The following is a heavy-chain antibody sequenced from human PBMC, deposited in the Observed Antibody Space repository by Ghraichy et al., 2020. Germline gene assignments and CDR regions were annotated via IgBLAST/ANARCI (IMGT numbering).Heavy chain of an antibody. CDR2: INHSGST. D-gene: IGHD2-2*01. CDR3: ASPGTRRGPSDCSSTSCPAVDV. CDR1: GGSFSGYY. Sequence: SETLSLTCAVYGGSFSGYYWSWIRQPPGKGLEWIGEINHSGSTNYNPSLKSRVTISVDTSKNQFSLKLSSVTAADTAVYYCASPGTRRGPSDCSSTSCPAVDVWGQGTTVTVSS. V-gene: IGHV4-34*01. J-gene: IGHJ6*02.